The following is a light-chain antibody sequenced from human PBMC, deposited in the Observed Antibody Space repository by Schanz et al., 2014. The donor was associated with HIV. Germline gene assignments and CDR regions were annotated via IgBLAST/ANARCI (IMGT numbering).Light chain of an antibody. J-gene: IGKJ2*01. CDR1: QAISNS. Sequence: DIQMTQSPSSLSAGVGDRVTITCRASQAISNSLAWYQQTPGKVPKLLIYAASTLQSGVPSRFSGSGSGADFTLTISSLQPEDFATYYCQQSYTTPRTFGQGTKLEIK. CDR3: QQSYTTPRT. V-gene: IGKV1-NL1*01. CDR2: AAS.